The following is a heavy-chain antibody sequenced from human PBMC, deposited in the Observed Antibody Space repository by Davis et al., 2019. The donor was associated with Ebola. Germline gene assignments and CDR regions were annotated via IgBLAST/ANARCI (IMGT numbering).Heavy chain of an antibody. V-gene: IGHV3-7*01. J-gene: IGHJ6*02. D-gene: IGHD6-13*01. Sequence: PGGSLRLSCAASGFTFSSYWMSWVRQAPGKGLEWVANIKQDGSEKYYVDSVKGRFTISRDNAKNSLYLQMNSLRAEDTAVYYCARVTYSSSWYPLNYYYYYGMDVWGQGTTVTVSS. CDR3: ARVTYSSSWYPLNYYYYYGMDV. CDR1: GFTFSSYW. CDR2: IKQDGSEK.